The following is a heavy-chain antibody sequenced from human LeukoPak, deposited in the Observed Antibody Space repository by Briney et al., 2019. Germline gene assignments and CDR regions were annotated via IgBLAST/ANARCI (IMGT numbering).Heavy chain of an antibody. V-gene: IGHV4-4*09. CDR3: ARGSHSYGYGY. CDR1: GGSICSYY. Sequence: PSETLSLTCTVSGGSICSYYWSWIRQPPGKGLKWIGYIYTSGSTNYNPSLKSRVTISVDTSKNQFSLKLSSVTAADTAVYYCARGSHSYGYGYWGQGTLVTVSS. D-gene: IGHD5-18*01. J-gene: IGHJ4*02. CDR2: IYTSGST.